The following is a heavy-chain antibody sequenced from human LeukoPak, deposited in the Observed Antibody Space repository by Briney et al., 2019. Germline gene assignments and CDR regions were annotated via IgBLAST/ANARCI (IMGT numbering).Heavy chain of an antibody. J-gene: IGHJ4*02. V-gene: IGHV1-69*13. CDR3: AREPYYDISTGYYFLDY. CDR2: IIPIFGTA. D-gene: IGHD3-9*01. CDR1: GGTFSSYA. Sequence: GASVKVSCKASGGTFSSYAISWVRQAPGQGLEWMGGIIPIFGTANYAQKFQGRVTITADESTSTAYMELSSLRSEDTAVYYCAREPYYDISTGYYFLDYWGQGTLVTVSS.